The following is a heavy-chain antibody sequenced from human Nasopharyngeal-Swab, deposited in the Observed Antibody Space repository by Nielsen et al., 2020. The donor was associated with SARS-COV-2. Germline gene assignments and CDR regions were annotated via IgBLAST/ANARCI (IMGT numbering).Heavy chain of an antibody. Sequence: WIRQPPGKGLVGVSRIDIAGTVTSYADSLKGRFTISRDNAKNTLYLQMNSLRAEDTAIYYCARGSSDWNGIDYWGQGTPVTVSS. D-gene: IGHD6-19*01. CDR2: IDIAGTVT. CDR3: ARGSSDWNGIDY. J-gene: IGHJ4*02. V-gene: IGHV3-74*03.